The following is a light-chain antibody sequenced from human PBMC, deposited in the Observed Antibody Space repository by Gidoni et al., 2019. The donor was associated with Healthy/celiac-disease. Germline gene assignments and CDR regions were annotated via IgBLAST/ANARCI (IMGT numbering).Light chain of an antibody. CDR2: GAS. V-gene: IGKV3-15*01. CDR3: QQYNNWPRT. CDR1: QRVSSN. J-gene: IGKJ1*01. Sequence: EIVMTQSPATLSVSTGERATLSCRASQRVSSNLAWYQQKPGQAPRLLIYGASTSAPGIPARFSGSGSGTEFTLTISSLQSEDFAVYYCQQYNNWPRTFGQGTKVEIK.